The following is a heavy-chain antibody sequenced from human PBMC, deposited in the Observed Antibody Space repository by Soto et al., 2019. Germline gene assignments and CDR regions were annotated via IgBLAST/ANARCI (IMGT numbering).Heavy chain of an antibody. D-gene: IGHD4-4*01. CDR3: VRGGSNYDS. CDR1: GFTFSDSW. Sequence: GGSLRLSCTASGFTFSDSWMTWVRQAPGKGLEWVARIKPDESEKKYADSVKGRYSISRDNAKNSMYLQMDSLRGEDTAVYYCVRGGSNYDSWGQGTLVTVSS. J-gene: IGHJ5*02. V-gene: IGHV3-7*01. CDR2: IKPDESEK.